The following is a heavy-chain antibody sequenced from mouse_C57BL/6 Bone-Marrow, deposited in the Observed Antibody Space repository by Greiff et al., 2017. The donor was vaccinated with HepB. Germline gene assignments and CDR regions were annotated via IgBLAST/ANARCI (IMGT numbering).Heavy chain of an antibody. Sequence: QVQLQQSGPELVKPGASVKLSCKASGYTFTSYDINWVKQRPGQGLEWIGCIYPRDGSTKYNEKFKGKATLTVDTSSSTAYMELHSLTSEDSAVYFCARDTTGNWYFDVCGTGTTVTVSS. D-gene: IGHD1-1*01. CDR3: ARDTTGNWYFDV. CDR1: GYTFTSYD. V-gene: IGHV1-85*01. CDR2: IYPRDGST. J-gene: IGHJ1*03.